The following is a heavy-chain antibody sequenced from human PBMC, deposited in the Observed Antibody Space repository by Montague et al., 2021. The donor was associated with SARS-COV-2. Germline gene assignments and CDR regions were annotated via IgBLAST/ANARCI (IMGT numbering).Heavy chain of an antibody. J-gene: IGHJ3*02. Sequence: SETLSLTCAVYGASFSGYYWSWIRQPPGKGLEWIGEVNHSGSTNYNPSLKSRVTISVDTSKNQFSLKMNSVSAADTAVYYCARGQVTIFGVLIMLPAAGALDIWGRGTMVSVSS. CDR2: VNHSGST. CDR3: ARGQVTIFGVLIMLPAAGALDI. CDR1: GASFSGYY. V-gene: IGHV4-34*01. D-gene: IGHD3-3*01.